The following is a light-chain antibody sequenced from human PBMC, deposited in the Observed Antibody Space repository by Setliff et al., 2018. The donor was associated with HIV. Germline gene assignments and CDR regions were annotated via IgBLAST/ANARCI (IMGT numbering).Light chain of an antibody. Sequence: QSVLTQHASVSGSPGQSITIFCTGTSSDIGTYNLVSWYQQHPGKVPKLMIYEVTKRPSGVSNRFSGSKSGNTASLTISGLQAEDEADYYCCSFAGSSTFDVFGTGTKV. CDR1: SSDIGTYNL. J-gene: IGLJ1*01. CDR2: EVT. CDR3: CSFAGSSTFDV. V-gene: IGLV2-23*02.